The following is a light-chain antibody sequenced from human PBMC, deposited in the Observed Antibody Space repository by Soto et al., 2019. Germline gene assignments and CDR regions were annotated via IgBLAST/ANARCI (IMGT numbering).Light chain of an antibody. V-gene: IGKV3-11*01. CDR3: QQRSNWPLT. Sequence: EIVLTQSPATLSLSPGERATLSCRASQSVSSYFAWYQQKPGQAPRLLIYDASNRATGIPARFSGSGSGTDFTLTISSLVPEDFAVYYCQQRSNWPLTFGGGTKVEIK. CDR2: DAS. CDR1: QSVSSY. J-gene: IGKJ4*01.